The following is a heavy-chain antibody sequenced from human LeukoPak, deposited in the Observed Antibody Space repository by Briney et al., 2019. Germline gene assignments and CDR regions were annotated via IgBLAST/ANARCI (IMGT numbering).Heavy chain of an antibody. J-gene: IGHJ4*02. CDR3: AKLGPQRDEGSYFDY. Sequence: GGSLRLSCAASRFTFSSYGMHWVRQAPGKGLEWVAFIRYDGSNKYYADSVKGRFTISRDNSKNTLYLQMNSLRAEDTAVYYCAKLGPQRDEGSYFDYWGQGTLVTVSS. CDR1: RFTFSSYG. CDR2: IRYDGSNK. V-gene: IGHV3-30*02. D-gene: IGHD2-15*01.